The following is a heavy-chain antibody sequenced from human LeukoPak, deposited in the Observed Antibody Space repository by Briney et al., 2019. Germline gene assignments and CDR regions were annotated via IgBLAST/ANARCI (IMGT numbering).Heavy chain of an antibody. CDR3: AKDHGRDYYGSGRYDY. J-gene: IGHJ4*02. Sequence: GGSLRLSCAASGFTFSSYSMNWVRQAPGKGLEWVSAISGSGGSTYYADSVKGRFTISRDNSKNTLYLQMNSLRAEDTAVYYCAKDHGRDYYGSGRYDYWGQGTLVTVSS. V-gene: IGHV3-23*01. CDR2: ISGSGGST. CDR1: GFTFSSYS. D-gene: IGHD3-10*01.